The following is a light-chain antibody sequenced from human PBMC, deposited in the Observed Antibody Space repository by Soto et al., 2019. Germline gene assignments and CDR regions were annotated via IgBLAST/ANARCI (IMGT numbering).Light chain of an antibody. CDR1: QSVSSSY. Sequence: EIVLTQSPGTLSLSPGERATLSCRASQSVSSSYLDWYQQKPGQAPRLLIYGASSRATGIPDRFSGSGSGTDFTLTISSLEPEDFAVDYCQQYGSSRWTFGQGTKVEIK. CDR3: QQYGSSRWT. J-gene: IGKJ1*01. V-gene: IGKV3-20*01. CDR2: GAS.